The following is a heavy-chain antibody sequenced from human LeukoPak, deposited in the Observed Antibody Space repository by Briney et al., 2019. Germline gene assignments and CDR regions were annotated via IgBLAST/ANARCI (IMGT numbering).Heavy chain of an antibody. CDR3: ARTWASSGSYYY. CDR1: GGSISSSSYY. V-gene: IGHV4-39*07. J-gene: IGHJ4*02. D-gene: IGHD3-10*01. Sequence: PSETLSLTCTVSGGSISSSSYYWGWIRQPPGKGLEWIGSIYYSGSTNYNPSLKSRVTISVDKSKNQFSLKLSSVTAADTAVYYCARTWASSGSYYYWGQGTLVTVSS. CDR2: IYYSGST.